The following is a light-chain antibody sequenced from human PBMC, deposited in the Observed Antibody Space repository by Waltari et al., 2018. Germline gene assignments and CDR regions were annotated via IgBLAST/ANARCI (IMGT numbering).Light chain of an antibody. CDR3: SSYTSSSTLTV. J-gene: IGLJ7*01. CDR1: SSDVGGYNY. CDR2: DVI. V-gene: IGLV2-14*03. Sequence: QSALTQPASVSGSPGQSITISCTRTSSDVGGYNYVSWYQQHPGKAPKLMIYDVINRPSGVSNRFSGSKSGNTASLTISGLQAEDEADYYCSSYTSSSTLTVFGGGTQLTVL.